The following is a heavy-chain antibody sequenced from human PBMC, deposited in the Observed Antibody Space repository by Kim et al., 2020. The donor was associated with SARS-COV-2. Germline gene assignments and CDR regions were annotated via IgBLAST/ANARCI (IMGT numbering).Heavy chain of an antibody. Sequence: GGSLRLSCAASGFTFSSYAMSWVRQAPGQGLEWVSALSTTSGSTYYAGSVKGRFTISRDNSKNTLYLQMDSLRAEDTAVYYCSTSLWVGAVLSRLYFDY. D-gene: IGHD3-10*01. J-gene: IGHJ4*01. CDR3: STSLWVGAVLSRLYFDY. CDR2: LSTTSGST. V-gene: IGHV3-23*01. CDR1: GFTFSSYA.